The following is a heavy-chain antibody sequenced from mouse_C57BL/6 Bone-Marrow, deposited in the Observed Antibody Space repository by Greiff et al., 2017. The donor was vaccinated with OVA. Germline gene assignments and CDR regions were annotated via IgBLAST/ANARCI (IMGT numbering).Heavy chain of an antibody. CDR1: GFTFSNYW. D-gene: IGHD1-1*01. V-gene: IGHV6-3*01. CDR2: IRLKSDNYAT. CDR3: TGAGSSWDY. J-gene: IGHJ2*01. Sequence: EVKVEESGGGLVQPGGSMKLSCVASGFTFSNYWMNWVRQSPEKGLEWVAQIRLKSDNYATHYAESVKGRFTISRDDSKSSVYLQMNNLRAEDTGIYYCTGAGSSWDYWGQGTTLTVSS.